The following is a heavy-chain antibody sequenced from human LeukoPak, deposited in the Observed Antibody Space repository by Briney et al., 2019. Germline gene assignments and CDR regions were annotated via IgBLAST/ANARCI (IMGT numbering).Heavy chain of an antibody. CDR1: GGSISGYF. CDR2: IYYSGIT. Sequence: SETLSLTCTVSGGSISGYFWTWIRQPPGKGLEWLGYIYYSGITNYNPSLRSRDTMSVDTSENQFSLKLSSVTAADTAVYYCARGTVSLTIFGVGDAFDIWGQGTMVTVSS. J-gene: IGHJ3*02. V-gene: IGHV4-59*08. D-gene: IGHD3-3*01. CDR3: ARGTVSLTIFGVGDAFDI.